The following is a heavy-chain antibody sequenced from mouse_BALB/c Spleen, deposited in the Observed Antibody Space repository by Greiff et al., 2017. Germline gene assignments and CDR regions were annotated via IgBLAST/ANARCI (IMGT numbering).Heavy chain of an antibody. CDR1: GFSLTSYG. Sequence: VQLQESGPGLVAPSQSLSITCTVSGFSLTSYGVHWVRQPPGKGLEWLGVIWAGGSTNYNSALMSRLSISKDNSKSQVFLKMNSLQTDDTAMYYCARYQLGRYFDVWGAGTTVTVSS. V-gene: IGHV2-9*02. D-gene: IGHD4-1*02. CDR3: ARYQLGRYFDV. J-gene: IGHJ1*01. CDR2: IWAGGST.